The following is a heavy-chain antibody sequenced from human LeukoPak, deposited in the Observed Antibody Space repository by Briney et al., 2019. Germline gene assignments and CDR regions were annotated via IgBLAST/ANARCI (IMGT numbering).Heavy chain of an antibody. CDR2: IRSKAYGGTT. V-gene: IGHV3-49*04. D-gene: IGHD3-10*01. J-gene: IGHJ4*02. CDR1: GFTFGDYA. CDR3: AKSSGSYYNAYFDY. Sequence: GGSLRLSCTASGFTFGDYALSWVRQAPGKGLEWVGFIRSKAYGGTTEFAASVIGRFTISRDDSKSIAYLQMTSLKTEDTAVYYCAKSSGSYYNAYFDYWGQGTLVTVSS.